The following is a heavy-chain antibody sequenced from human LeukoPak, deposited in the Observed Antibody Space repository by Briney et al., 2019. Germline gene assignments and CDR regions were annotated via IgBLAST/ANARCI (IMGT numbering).Heavy chain of an antibody. D-gene: IGHD5-12*01. CDR2: IYTSGCT. J-gene: IGHJ4*02. CDR3: AKIYSGYDFDY. V-gene: IGHV4-4*07. CDR1: GCSISSYY. Sequence: PSYTLPLPRRVSGCSISSYYWSWLRQPARKGLEWIGRIYTSGCTNYNPSLTSRVTMSVDTSKDQISLNLSSVTAADTAVYYCAKIYSGYDFDYWGQGTLVTVSS.